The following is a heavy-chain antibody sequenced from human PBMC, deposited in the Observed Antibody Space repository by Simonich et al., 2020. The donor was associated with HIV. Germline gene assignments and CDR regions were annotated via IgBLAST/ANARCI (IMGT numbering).Heavy chain of an antibody. CDR2: SNHGGSP. D-gene: IGHD6-19*01. CDR3: ARYTPAYSRGHWYFDL. Sequence: QVQLQQWGAGLLKPSETLSLTCIVYGGSFSDFYWSWIRQPPGKGLELIGDSNHGGSPTINPSLKRRVTISEDSSKNQFALNLSSVTAADTAVYYCARYTPAYSRGHWYFDLWGRGTLVTVSS. CDR1: GGSFSDFY. V-gene: IGHV4-34*01. J-gene: IGHJ2*01.